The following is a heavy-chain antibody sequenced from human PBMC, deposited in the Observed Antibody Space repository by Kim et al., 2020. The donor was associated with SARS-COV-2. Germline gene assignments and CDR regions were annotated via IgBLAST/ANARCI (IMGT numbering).Heavy chain of an antibody. CDR1: GGSISSGGYY. V-gene: IGHV4-31*03. D-gene: IGHD1-26*01. CDR3: ARAREEPEYYFDY. J-gene: IGHJ4*02. CDR2: IYYSGST. Sequence: SETLSLTCTVSGGSISSGGYYWSWIRQHPGKGLEWIGYIYYSGSTYYNPSLKSRVTISVDTSKNQFSLKLSSVTAADTAVYYCARAREEPEYYFDYWGQGTLVTSSS.